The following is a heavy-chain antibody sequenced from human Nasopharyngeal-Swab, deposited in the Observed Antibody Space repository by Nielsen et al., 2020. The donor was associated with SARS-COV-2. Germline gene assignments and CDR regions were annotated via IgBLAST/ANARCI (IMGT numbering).Heavy chain of an antibody. J-gene: IGHJ6*02. D-gene: IGHD6-6*01. CDR3: ARFSDYSSSTDRDYYGMDV. CDR2: INAGNGNT. Sequence: WVRQAPGQRLEWMGWINAGNGNTKYSQKFQGRVTITRDTSASTAYMELSSLRSEDTAVYYCARFSDYSSSTDRDYYGMDVWGQGTTVTVSS. V-gene: IGHV1-3*01.